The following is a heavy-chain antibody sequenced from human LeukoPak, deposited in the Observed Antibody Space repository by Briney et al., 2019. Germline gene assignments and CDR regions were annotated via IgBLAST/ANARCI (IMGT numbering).Heavy chain of an antibody. V-gene: IGHV1-2*02. Sequence: ASVKVSCKASGYTFTEKFMHWVRQAPGQGLEWMGWINPNTGGTVHAQKFQGRVTMARDTSFSTAYMDLIRLTSDDTAVYYCARSTVNFYFFDKWGQGTLVTVSS. CDR3: ARSTVNFYFFDK. J-gene: IGHJ4*02. CDR2: INPNTGGT. CDR1: GYTFTEKF. D-gene: IGHD5/OR15-5a*01.